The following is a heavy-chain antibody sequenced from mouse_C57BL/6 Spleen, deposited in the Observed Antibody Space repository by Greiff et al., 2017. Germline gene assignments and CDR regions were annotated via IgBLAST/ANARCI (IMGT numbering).Heavy chain of an antibody. Sequence: VQLQQPGAELVRPGSSVKLSCKASGYTFTSYWMHWVKQRPIQGLEWIGNIDPSDSETHYNQKFKDKATLTVDESSSTAYMQLSSLTSEDSAVYYCAREGLTTVGATGYFDYWGQGTTLTVSS. CDR2: IDPSDSET. V-gene: IGHV1-52*01. CDR3: AREGLTTVGATGYFDY. CDR1: GYTFTSYW. D-gene: IGHD1-1*01. J-gene: IGHJ2*01.